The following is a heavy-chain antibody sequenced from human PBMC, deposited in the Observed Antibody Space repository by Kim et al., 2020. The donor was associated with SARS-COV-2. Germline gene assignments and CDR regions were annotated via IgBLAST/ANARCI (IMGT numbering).Heavy chain of an antibody. Sequence: SVKVSCKASGDTFNNYAFNWVRQAPGQGLEWMGEIIPMFDKAYYAQKFQGRVTITADKSTKTVYMELSNVKSDDTAVYFCARDLTVTAGQFYFDHWGQG. CDR1: GDTFNNYA. CDR3: ARDLTVTAGQFYFDH. CDR2: IIPMFDKA. V-gene: IGHV1-69*06. J-gene: IGHJ4*02. D-gene: IGHD2-21*02.